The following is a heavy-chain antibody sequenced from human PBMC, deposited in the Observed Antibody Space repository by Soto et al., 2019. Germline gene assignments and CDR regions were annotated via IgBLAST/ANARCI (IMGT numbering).Heavy chain of an antibody. Sequence: EVQLLESGGGLVQPGGSLRLSCAASGFTFSSYAMSWVRQAPGKGLEWVSAISGSGGSTYYADSVKGRFTISRDNSKNTLDLQMNSLRAEDTAVYYCAKDEPAAAGNYYGMDVWGQGTTVTVSS. V-gene: IGHV3-23*01. CDR3: AKDEPAAAGNYYGMDV. CDR2: ISGSGGST. J-gene: IGHJ6*02. D-gene: IGHD6-13*01. CDR1: GFTFSSYA.